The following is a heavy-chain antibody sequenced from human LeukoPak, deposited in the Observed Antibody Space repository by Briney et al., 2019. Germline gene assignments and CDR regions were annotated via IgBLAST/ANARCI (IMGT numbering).Heavy chain of an antibody. Sequence: SSETLSLTCTVSNGSITSSTYYWGWIRQPPGKGLEWIVSIYYSGSTYYNPSLKSRATISVYTSKNQFSLKLSSVTAAETTMYDCASQEAAGYFDYWGQGTLVIVSS. J-gene: IGHJ4*02. CDR1: NGSITSSTYY. CDR3: ASQEAAGYFDY. D-gene: IGHD6-13*01. V-gene: IGHV4-39*01. CDR2: IYYSGST.